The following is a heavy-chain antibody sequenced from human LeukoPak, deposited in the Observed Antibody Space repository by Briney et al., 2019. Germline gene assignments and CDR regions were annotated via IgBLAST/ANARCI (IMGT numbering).Heavy chain of an antibody. V-gene: IGHV3-30-3*01. CDR2: ISYDGSNK. J-gene: IGHJ4*02. CDR3: ARGRRITTYYFDY. CDR1: GFTFSSYA. D-gene: IGHD3-10*01. Sequence: GGSLRLSCAASGFTFSSYAMHWVRQAPGKGLEWVAVISYDGSNKYYADSVKGRFTISRDNSKNTLYLQMNSLRAEDTAVYYCARGRRITTYYFDYWGQGTLVTVSS.